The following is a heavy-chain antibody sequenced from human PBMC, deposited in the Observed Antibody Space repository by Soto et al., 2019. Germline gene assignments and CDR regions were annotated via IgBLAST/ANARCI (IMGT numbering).Heavy chain of an antibody. V-gene: IGHV3-30*18. Sequence: QVQLVESGGGVVQPGRSLRLSCAASGFTFSSYGMHWVRQAPGKGLEWVAVISYDGTNKYYADSVKGRFTISRDNSKNTLYLQMNSLRAEDTAVYYCAKDYRPWFSSYYFDYWGQGTLVTVSS. CDR2: ISYDGTNK. CDR3: AKDYRPWFSSYYFDY. J-gene: IGHJ4*02. CDR1: GFTFSSYG. D-gene: IGHD3-10*01.